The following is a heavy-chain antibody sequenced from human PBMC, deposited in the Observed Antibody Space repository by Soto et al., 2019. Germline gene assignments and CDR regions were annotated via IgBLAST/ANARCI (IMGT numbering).Heavy chain of an antibody. CDR3: ARDTKWGSGRFNS. J-gene: IGHJ5*01. CDR2: INSGGIST. CDR1: GFTFSTSW. V-gene: IGHV3-74*01. Sequence: LRLSCVASGFTFSTSWIHWVRQSPWKGRVWVSRINSGGISTNYADYADSVKGRFTISRDNAENTLYLQMNSLRAEDTAVYYCARDTKWGSGRFNSWGQGTRVTVSS. D-gene: IGHD3-10*01.